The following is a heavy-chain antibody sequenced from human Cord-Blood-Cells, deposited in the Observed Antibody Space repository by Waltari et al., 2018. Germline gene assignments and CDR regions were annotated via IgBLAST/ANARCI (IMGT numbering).Heavy chain of an antibody. CDR3: ARHPNYYGAGSYYRGYFDY. CDR2: IYPGDSDT. CDR1: GYSFTSYW. Sequence: EVQLVQSGAEVKKPGESLKISCKGSGYSFTSYWIGWGRQMPGKGLEWMGIIYPGDSDTRYSPSFQGQVTISADKSISTAYLQWSSLKASDTAMYYCARHPNYYGAGSYYRGYFDYWGQGTLVTVSS. D-gene: IGHD3-10*01. J-gene: IGHJ4*02. V-gene: IGHV5-51*01.